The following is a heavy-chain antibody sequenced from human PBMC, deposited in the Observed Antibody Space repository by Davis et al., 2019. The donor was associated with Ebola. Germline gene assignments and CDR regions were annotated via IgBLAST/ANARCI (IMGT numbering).Heavy chain of an antibody. V-gene: IGHV1-46*01. CDR2: INPSGGST. CDR1: GYTFTSYY. J-gene: IGHJ4*02. D-gene: IGHD6-19*01. CDR3: AASVRAVAGDY. Sequence: ASVKVSCKASGYTFTSYYMHWVRQAPGQGLEWMGIINPSGGSTSYAQKLQGRVTMTRDTSTSTVYMELSSLRSEDTAVYYCAASVRAVAGDYWGQGTLVIVSS.